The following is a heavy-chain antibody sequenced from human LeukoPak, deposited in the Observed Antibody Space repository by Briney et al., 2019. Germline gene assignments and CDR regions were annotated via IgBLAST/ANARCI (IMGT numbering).Heavy chain of an antibody. V-gene: IGHV4-61*01. CDR1: GDSVSSRSYY. CDR2: IYYSGST. J-gene: IGHJ5*02. Sequence: TSETLSLTCTVSGDSVSSRSYYWSWIRQPPGTGLEWIGYIYYSGSTNYNPSLKSRVTISVDTSKNQFSPKLSSVTAADTAIYYCARVFNWFDPWGQGALVTVSS. CDR3: ARVFNWFDP.